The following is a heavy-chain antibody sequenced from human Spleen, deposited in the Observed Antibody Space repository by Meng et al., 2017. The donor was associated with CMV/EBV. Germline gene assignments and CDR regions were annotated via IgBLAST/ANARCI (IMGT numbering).Heavy chain of an antibody. CDR2: ISYDGSNK. V-gene: IGHV3-30-3*01. CDR3: ARGGQLVDY. D-gene: IGHD6-6*01. J-gene: IGHJ4*02. Sequence: GESLKISCAATGFTFNDYAMNWVRQAPGKGLEWVAVISYDGSNKYYADSVTGRFTISRDNSKNTLYLQMNSLRAEDTAVYYCARGGQLVDYWGQGTLVTVSS. CDR1: GFTFNDYA.